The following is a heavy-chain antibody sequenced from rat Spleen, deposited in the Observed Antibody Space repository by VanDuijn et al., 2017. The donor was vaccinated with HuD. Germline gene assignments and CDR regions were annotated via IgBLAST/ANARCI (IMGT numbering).Heavy chain of an antibody. CDR2: INWDSGTI. Sequence: EVQLVESGGGLVQPGRSMKLSCVASGFNFNDYWMGWVRQAPGKGLQWIGEINWDSGTINYIQSLKEKFTISRDNAKNNLYRQMDSLRSEDTATYYCARMNSGYGVMDAWGQGASVTVSS. CDR3: ARMNSGYGVMDA. J-gene: IGHJ4*01. D-gene: IGHD4-3*01. V-gene: IGHV4-2*01. CDR1: GFNFNDYW.